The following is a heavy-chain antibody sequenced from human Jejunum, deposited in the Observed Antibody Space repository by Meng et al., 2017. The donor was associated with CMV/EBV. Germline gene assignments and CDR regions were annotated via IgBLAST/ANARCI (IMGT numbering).Heavy chain of an antibody. V-gene: IGHV1-8*01. D-gene: IGHD6-6*01. CDR2: MNPTSGNT. CDR1: YTFTNYD. CDR3: ARGRRIAARSYWFDP. J-gene: IGHJ5*02. Sequence: YTFTNYDINWVRQATGQGLEWMGWMNPTSGNTGSAPPFQGQLILTRDISISTAYMELSNLRSEDTAVYYCARGRRIAARSYWFDPWGQGTLVTVSS.